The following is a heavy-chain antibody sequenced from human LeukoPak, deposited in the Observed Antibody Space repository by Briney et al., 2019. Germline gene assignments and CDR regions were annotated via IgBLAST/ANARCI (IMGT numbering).Heavy chain of an antibody. V-gene: IGHV4-39*07. D-gene: IGHD6-19*01. Sequence: PSETLSLTCTVSGGSISSPAYYWGWIRQPPGKGLEWIGSIYYSGSTYYNPSLKSRVTISVDTSKNQFSLTLSSVTAADTAVYYCARDIAVAGGLDYWGQGTLVTVSS. J-gene: IGHJ4*02. CDR2: IYYSGST. CDR1: GGSISSPAYY. CDR3: ARDIAVAGGLDY.